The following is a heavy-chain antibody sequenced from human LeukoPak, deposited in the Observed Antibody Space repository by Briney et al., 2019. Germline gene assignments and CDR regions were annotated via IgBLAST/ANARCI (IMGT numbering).Heavy chain of an antibody. V-gene: IGHV1-8*01. CDR1: GYTFTSYD. J-gene: IGHJ5*02. Sequence: ASVKVSCKASGYTFTSYDINWVRQATGQGLEWMGWMNPNSGNTGYAQKFQGRVTMTRNISISTAYMELSSLRSEDTAVYYCARNLAGRFGELLPAWFDPWGQGTLVTVSS. D-gene: IGHD3-10*01. CDR2: MNPNSGNT. CDR3: ARNLAGRFGELLPAWFDP.